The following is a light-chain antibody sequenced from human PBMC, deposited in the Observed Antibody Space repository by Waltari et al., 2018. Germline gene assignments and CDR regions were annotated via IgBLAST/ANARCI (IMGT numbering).Light chain of an antibody. V-gene: IGKV1-39*01. CDR1: HNINDH. CDR3: QQTYSAPYT. J-gene: IGKJ2*01. Sequence: DIQMTQSPSSLSASAGDRITITCQASHNINDHLNWYQQKPGEAPTVLIHASSRLQSGVPSRFSAAGSGTAFTLTISNLQPEDFATYSCQQTYSAPYTFGRGTRVDI. CDR2: ASS.